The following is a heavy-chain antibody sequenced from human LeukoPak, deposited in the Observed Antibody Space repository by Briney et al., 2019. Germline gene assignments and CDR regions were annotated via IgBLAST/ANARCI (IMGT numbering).Heavy chain of an antibody. Sequence: PSETLSLTCAVYGGSFSGYCWSWIRQPPGKGLEWIGEINHSGSTNYNPSLKSRVTISVDTSKNQFSLKLSSVTAADTAVYYCAGREAYDSSGYYNFDYWGQGTLVTVSS. CDR2: INHSGST. CDR1: GGSFSGYC. CDR3: AGREAYDSSGYYNFDY. J-gene: IGHJ4*02. V-gene: IGHV4-34*01. D-gene: IGHD3-22*01.